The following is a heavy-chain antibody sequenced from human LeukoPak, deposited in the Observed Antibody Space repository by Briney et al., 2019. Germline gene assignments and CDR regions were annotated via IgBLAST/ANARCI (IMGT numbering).Heavy chain of an antibody. CDR1: GGSFSGYY. J-gene: IGHJ4*02. Sequence: PSETLSLTCAVYGGSFSGYYWSWIRQPPGKGLEWIGEINHSGSTNYNPSLKSRVTISVDTSKNQFSLKLSSVTAADTAVYYCASLQATVVTSFDYWGQGTLVTVSS. CDR2: INHSGST. D-gene: IGHD4-23*01. CDR3: ASLQATVVTSFDY. V-gene: IGHV4-34*01.